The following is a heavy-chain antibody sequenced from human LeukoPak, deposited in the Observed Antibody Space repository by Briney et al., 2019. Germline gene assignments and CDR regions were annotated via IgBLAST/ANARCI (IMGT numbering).Heavy chain of an antibody. J-gene: IGHJ4*02. CDR2: INPNSGGT. CDR3: ARAHSSGWFDY. D-gene: IGHD6-19*01. Sequence: GASVKVSCKASGYTFTGYYMHWVRQVPGQRLEWMGWINPNSGGTNYAQKFQGRVTMTRDTSISTAYMELSRLRSDDTAVYYCARAHSSGWFDYWGQGTLVTVSS. V-gene: IGHV1-2*02. CDR1: GYTFTGYY.